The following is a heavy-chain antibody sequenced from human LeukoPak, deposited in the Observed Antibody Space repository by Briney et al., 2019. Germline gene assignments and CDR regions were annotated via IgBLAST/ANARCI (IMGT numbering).Heavy chain of an antibody. J-gene: IGHJ6*02. CDR1: GGTFSSYA. V-gene: IGHV1-69*04. CDR3: ARDTYYGGNSHYYYYGMDV. Sequence: GASVKVSCKASGGTFSSYAISWVRQAPGQGLEWMGRIIPILGIANYAQKFQGRVTITADKSTSTAYMELSSLRSEDTAVYYCARDTYYGGNSHYYYYGMDVWGQGTTVTVSS. D-gene: IGHD4-23*01. CDR2: IIPILGIA.